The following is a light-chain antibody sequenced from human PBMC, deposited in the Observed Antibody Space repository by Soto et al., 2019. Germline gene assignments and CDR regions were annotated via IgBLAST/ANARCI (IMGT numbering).Light chain of an antibody. CDR3: QTWGTGIQV. Sequence: QSVLTQSPSASASLGASVKLTCTLSSGHSNYAIAWHQQQPEKGPRYLMNLSSDGSHIKGDGIPDRFSGSSSGAERYLTTSSLQSEDEADYYCQTWGTGIQVFGGGTKLTVL. V-gene: IGLV4-69*01. CDR2: LSSDGSH. CDR1: SGHSNYA. J-gene: IGLJ2*01.